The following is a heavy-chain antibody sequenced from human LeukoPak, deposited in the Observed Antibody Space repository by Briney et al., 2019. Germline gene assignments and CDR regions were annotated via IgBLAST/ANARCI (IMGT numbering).Heavy chain of an antibody. CDR3: ARRSSWYHSPFDY. CDR2: INHSGST. Sequence: SETLSLTCAVYGGSFSGYYWSWIRQPPGKGLEWIGEINHSGSTNYNPSLKSRVTISVDTSKNQCSLKLSSVTAADTAVYYCARRSSWYHSPFDYWGQGTLVTVSS. J-gene: IGHJ4*02. CDR1: GGSFSGYY. D-gene: IGHD6-13*01. V-gene: IGHV4-34*01.